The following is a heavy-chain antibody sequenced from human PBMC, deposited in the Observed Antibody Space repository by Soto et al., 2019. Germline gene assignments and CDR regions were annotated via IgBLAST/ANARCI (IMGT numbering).Heavy chain of an antibody. D-gene: IGHD2-8*01. CDR1: EITINNYS. V-gene: IGHV3-30-3*01. J-gene: IGHJ4*02. Sequence: PWGAPRVSSAAPEITINNYSMHRGRQAPGKGLEWVAVISYDGSNKYYADSVKGRLTISRDNSKNTLYLQMNSLRVEETAVYYCARDTAAMAGLDYWGQGTLVTVSS. CDR3: ARDTAAMAGLDY. CDR2: ISYDGSNK.